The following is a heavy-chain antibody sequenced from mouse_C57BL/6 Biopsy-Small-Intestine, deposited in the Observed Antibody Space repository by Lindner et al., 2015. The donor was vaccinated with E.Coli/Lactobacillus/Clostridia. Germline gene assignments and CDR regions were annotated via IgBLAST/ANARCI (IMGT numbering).Heavy chain of an antibody. CDR1: GYAFSSSW. CDR2: IYPGDGDT. Sequence: VQLQESGPELVKPGASVKISCKASGYAFSSSWMNWVKQRPGKGLEWIGRIYPGDGDTNYNGKFKGKATLTADKSSSTAYMQLCSLTSEDSAVYFCARDYGSSYGFAYWGQGTLVTVSA. V-gene: IGHV1-82*01. CDR3: ARDYGSSYGFAY. D-gene: IGHD1-1*01. J-gene: IGHJ3*01.